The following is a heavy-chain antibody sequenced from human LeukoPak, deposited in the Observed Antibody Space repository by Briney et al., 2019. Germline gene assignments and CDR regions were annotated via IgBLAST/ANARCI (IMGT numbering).Heavy chain of an antibody. CDR1: GGSISSYY. Sequence: SETLSLTCTVSGGSISSYYWSWIRQPPGRGLEWIGYIYYSGNTRYNPSLKSRVTISLDTSKNQFSLRLSSVTAADTAVYYCARRGESASYGDYRFDYWGQGTLVTVSS. J-gene: IGHJ4*02. V-gene: IGHV4-59*01. CDR2: IYYSGNT. D-gene: IGHD4-17*01. CDR3: ARRGESASYGDYRFDY.